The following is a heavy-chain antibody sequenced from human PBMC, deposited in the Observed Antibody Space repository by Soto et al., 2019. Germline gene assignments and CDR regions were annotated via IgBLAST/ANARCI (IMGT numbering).Heavy chain of an antibody. V-gene: IGHV3-23*01. CDR3: AKRYCTNGVCH. Sequence: GGSLRLSCAASGFTFSDFAMTWVRQAPGKGLEWVSAISGSTGSTYYADSVKGRFTISRDNSKNTLYLQMNSLRAEDTAVYYCAKRYCTNGVCHWGQGTLVTVSS. J-gene: IGHJ4*02. D-gene: IGHD2-8*01. CDR1: GFTFSDFA. CDR2: ISGSTGST.